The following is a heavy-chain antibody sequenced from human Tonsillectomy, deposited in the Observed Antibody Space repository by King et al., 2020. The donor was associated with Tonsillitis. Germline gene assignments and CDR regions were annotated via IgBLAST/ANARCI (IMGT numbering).Heavy chain of an antibody. CDR3: AKCPTEFYDSSGYWFGNWYFDL. V-gene: IGHV3-30*18. CDR2: ISYDGSNK. CDR1: GFTFSSYG. D-gene: IGHD3-22*01. Sequence: QVQLVESGGGVVQPGRSLRLSCAASGFTFSSYGIHWVRQAPGKGLEWVAVISYDGSNKYYADSVKGRFTISRDNSKNTLYLKMNSLRAEDTAVYYCAKCPTEFYDSSGYWFGNWYFDLWGRGTLVTVSS. J-gene: IGHJ2*01.